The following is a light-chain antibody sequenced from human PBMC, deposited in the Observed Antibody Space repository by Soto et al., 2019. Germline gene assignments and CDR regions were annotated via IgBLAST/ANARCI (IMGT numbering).Light chain of an antibody. J-gene: IGKJ5*01. V-gene: IGKV3-20*01. Sequence: LKQSPGTLSLSKGERATLSCRASQSVSSSYLAWYQQKPGQAPRLLIYGASSRATGIPDRFSGSGSGTDFTLTISRLEPEDFAVYYCQQYNNWPITFGQGTRLAIK. CDR1: QSVSSSY. CDR2: GAS. CDR3: QQYNNWPIT.